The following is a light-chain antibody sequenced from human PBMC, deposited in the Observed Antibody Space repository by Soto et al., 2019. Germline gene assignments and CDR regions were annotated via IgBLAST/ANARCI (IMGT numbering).Light chain of an antibody. J-gene: IGLJ3*02. Sequence: QFALTQPASVSGSPGQSITISCTGTSSDVGGYNSVCWHQQHPGKAPKLMIYEVSNRPSGVSGRFSASKSGNTASLTISRLQADDEADYYCISFTRTNTWVFCGGTKLTVL. CDR1: SSDVGGYNS. CDR2: EVS. V-gene: IGLV2-14*01. CDR3: ISFTRTNTWV.